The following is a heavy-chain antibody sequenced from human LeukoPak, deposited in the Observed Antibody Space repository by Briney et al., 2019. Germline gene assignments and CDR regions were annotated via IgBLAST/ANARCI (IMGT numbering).Heavy chain of an antibody. CDR1: GFTFSSYS. CDR3: ARVEMATTRLQRYFDY. D-gene: IGHD5-24*01. CDR2: ISTGSSTI. J-gene: IGHJ4*02. Sequence: GGSLRLPCAASGFTFSSYSMNWVRRAPGKGLEWVSHISTGSSTIYYADSVKGRFTISRDNAKSSLYLQMNSLRAEDTAVYYCARVEMATTRLQRYFDYWGQGTLVTVSS. V-gene: IGHV3-48*01.